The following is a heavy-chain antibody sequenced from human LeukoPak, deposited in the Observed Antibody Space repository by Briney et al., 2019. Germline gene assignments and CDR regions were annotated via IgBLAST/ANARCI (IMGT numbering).Heavy chain of an antibody. CDR3: ARERIAAPNWFDP. Sequence: SVKVSCKASGGTFISYAISWVRQAPGQGLEWMGGIILIFGTANYAQKFQGRVTITADESTSTAYMELSSLRSEDTAVYYCARERIAAPNWFDPWGQGTLVTVSS. CDR1: GGTFISYA. CDR2: IILIFGTA. D-gene: IGHD6-6*01. V-gene: IGHV1-69*13. J-gene: IGHJ5*02.